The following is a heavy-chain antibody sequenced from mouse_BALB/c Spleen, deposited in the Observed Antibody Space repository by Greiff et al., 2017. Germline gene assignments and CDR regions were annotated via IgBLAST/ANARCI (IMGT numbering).Heavy chain of an antibody. Sequence: EVQLQQSGPELVKPGASVKMSCKASGYTFTSYVMHWVKQKPGQGLEWIGYINPYNDGTKYNEKFKGKATLTSDKSSSTAYMELSSLTSEDSAVYYCARGRGYGSSPLAMDYWGQGTSVTVSS. J-gene: IGHJ4*01. V-gene: IGHV1-14*01. D-gene: IGHD1-1*01. CDR1: GYTFTSYV. CDR2: INPYNDGT. CDR3: ARGRGYGSSPLAMDY.